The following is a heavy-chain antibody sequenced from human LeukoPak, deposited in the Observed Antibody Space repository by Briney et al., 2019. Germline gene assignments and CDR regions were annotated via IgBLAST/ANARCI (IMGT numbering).Heavy chain of an antibody. V-gene: IGHV4-39*02. J-gene: IGHJ3*02. CDR2: IYYSGST. Sequence: SETLSLTCTVSGGSISSSSYYWGWIRQPPGKGLEWIGSIYYSGSTYYNPSLKSRVTISVDTSKNQFSLKLSSVTAADTAVYYCARDRGSSGPIAAFDIWGQGTMVTVSS. D-gene: IGHD3-22*01. CDR3: ARDRGSSGPIAAFDI. CDR1: GGSISSSSYY.